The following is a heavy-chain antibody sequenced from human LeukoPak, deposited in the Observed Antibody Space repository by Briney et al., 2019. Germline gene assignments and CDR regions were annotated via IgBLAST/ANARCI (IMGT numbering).Heavy chain of an antibody. D-gene: IGHD1-26*01. CDR1: VYTYTSYG. V-gene: IGHV1-18*01. CDR2: ISAYNGNT. Sequence: ASVKVSSKASVYTYTSYGISWVRQAPGQGLEWMGWISAYNGNTNYAQKLQGRVTMTTDTSTSTAYMELRSLRSDDTAVYYCARGNRDYSGSYLDYWGQGTLVTVSS. J-gene: IGHJ4*02. CDR3: ARGNRDYSGSYLDY.